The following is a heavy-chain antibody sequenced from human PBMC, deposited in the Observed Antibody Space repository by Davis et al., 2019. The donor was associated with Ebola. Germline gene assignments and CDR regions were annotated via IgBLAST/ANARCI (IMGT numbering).Heavy chain of an antibody. CDR1: GFTFSAFA. D-gene: IGHD3-16*01. Sequence: GGSLRLSCAASGFTFSAFAMHWVRQTPGKGLEWVAVISYDGSNKYYADSVKGRVTISRDNSKNTLYLQMNSLRAEDTAVYYCANDFDAPWGIWGQGTMVTVSS. CDR2: ISYDGSNK. CDR3: ANDFDAPWGI. J-gene: IGHJ3*02. V-gene: IGHV3-30-3*02.